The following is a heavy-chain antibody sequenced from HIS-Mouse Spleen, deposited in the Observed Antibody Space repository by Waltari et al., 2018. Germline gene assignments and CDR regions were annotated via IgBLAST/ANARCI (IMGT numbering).Heavy chain of an antibody. V-gene: IGHV3-48*01. D-gene: IGHD1-26*01. CDR1: GFTFSSYS. J-gene: IGHJ4*02. CDR3: ARGASGSYYLVSVSDY. CDR2: ISISSSTI. Sequence: EVQLVESGGGLVQPGGSLSLSCAAAGFTFSSYSMNWVRKAPGKGLEWVSYISISSSTIYYADSVKGRFTISRDNAKNSLYLQMNSLRAEDTAVYYCARGASGSYYLVSVSDYWGQGTLVTVSS.